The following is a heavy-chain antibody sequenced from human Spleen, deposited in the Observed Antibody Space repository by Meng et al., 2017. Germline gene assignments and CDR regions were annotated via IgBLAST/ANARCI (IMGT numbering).Heavy chain of an antibody. V-gene: IGHV4-34*01. CDR2: INHSGST. Sequence: GSLRLSCAVYGGSFSGYYWSWIRQPPGKGLGWVGEINHSGSTNYNPSLKSRVTISVDTSKNQFSLKLSSVTAADTAVYYCARSGAAAGIGWFDPWGQGTLVTVSS. CDR3: ARSGAAAGIGWFDP. D-gene: IGHD6-13*01. J-gene: IGHJ5*02. CDR1: GGSFSGYY.